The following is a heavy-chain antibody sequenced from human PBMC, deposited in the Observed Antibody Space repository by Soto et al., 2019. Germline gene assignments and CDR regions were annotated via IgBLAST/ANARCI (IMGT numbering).Heavy chain of an antibody. J-gene: IGHJ3*01. V-gene: IGHV6-1*01. CDR2: TYYRSKWYN. CDR3: VRTADTIGIHT. Sequence: WQTLSLTCAISGDRVSSISATWNWLRQSPSRGLEWLGRTYYRSKWYNDYAVSVRSRITINPDTSKNQFSLHMNSMTPEDTAVYYFVRTADTIGIHTWGQETMLTVSS. D-gene: IGHD6-25*01. CDR1: GDRVSSISAT.